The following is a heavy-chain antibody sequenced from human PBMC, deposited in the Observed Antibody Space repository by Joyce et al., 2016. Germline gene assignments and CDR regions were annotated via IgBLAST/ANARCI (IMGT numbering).Heavy chain of an antibody. CDR3: VRGTSNWAGVDY. V-gene: IGHV3-74*01. Sequence: EVQLVESGGGLVQPGGSLRLSCAASGITFSSYWMHGVRQTPGKGLVWVAHINGDGRGPSYADSVKGRFTISRDNAKNTLNLQMNSLRAEDAAVDYCVRGTSNWAGVDYWGQGTQVTVSS. CDR2: INGDGRGP. D-gene: IGHD2-2*01. J-gene: IGHJ4*02. CDR1: GITFSSYW.